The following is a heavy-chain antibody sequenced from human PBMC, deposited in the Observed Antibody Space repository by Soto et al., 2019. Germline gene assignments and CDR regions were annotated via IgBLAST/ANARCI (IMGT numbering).Heavy chain of an antibody. CDR2: INPYNGAT. J-gene: IGHJ6*04. V-gene: IGHV1-2*02. CDR3: ATTSGQYSRAWQKLDV. D-gene: IGHD6-6*01. CDR1: GYTFTDYH. Sequence: QVQLVQSGAEVKKPGASVKVSCKASGYTFTDYHVRWVRQAPGQGLEWMGWINPYNGATNYAQKFQGRVTLTRDTSISTAHLELNSLKSDDTAMYYCATTSGQYSRAWQKLDVWGKGTTVTVSS.